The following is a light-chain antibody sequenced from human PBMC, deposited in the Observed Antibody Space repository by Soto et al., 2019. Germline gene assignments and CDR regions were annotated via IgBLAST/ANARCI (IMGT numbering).Light chain of an antibody. Sequence: EIVLTQSPGTLSLSPGERATLSCRASQSVRNSYLAWYQQKPGQAPRLLIYGASSRATGIPDRFSGSGSGTDFTLIISRLAPEDFAVYYCQQYGSSPRTFGQGTKVEIK. V-gene: IGKV3-20*01. J-gene: IGKJ1*01. CDR1: QSVRNSY. CDR3: QQYGSSPRT. CDR2: GAS.